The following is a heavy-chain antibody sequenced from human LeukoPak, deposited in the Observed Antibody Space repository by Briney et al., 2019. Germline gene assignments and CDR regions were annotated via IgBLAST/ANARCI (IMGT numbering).Heavy chain of an antibody. Sequence: ASVKVSCKASGYTFTGYYMHWVRQAPGQGLEWMGRINPNSGGTNYAQKFQGRVTMTRDTSISTAYMELSRLRSDDTAVYYCASRGIARNYYYMDVWGKGTAVTVSS. CDR2: INPNSGGT. D-gene: IGHD6-13*01. CDR1: GYTFTGYY. J-gene: IGHJ6*03. V-gene: IGHV1-2*06. CDR3: ASRGIARNYYYMDV.